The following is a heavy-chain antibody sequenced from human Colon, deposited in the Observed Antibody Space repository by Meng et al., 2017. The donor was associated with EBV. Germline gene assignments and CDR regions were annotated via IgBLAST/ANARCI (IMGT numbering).Heavy chain of an antibody. CDR2: IIHGGSP. CDR3: ARGPSVVYVDGSGYYSFDY. Sequence: QVQLQQWGAGLLKPSXXLSLTSAVKGGSLSGAYWNWIRQPPGKGREWIGEIIHGGSPSYNPSLKSRVTISIDTSKNQLSLMLSSVTAADTAVYYCARGPSVVYVDGSGYYSFDYWGQGTLVTVSS. V-gene: IGHV4-34*01. D-gene: IGHD3-22*01. CDR1: GGSLSGAY. J-gene: IGHJ4*02.